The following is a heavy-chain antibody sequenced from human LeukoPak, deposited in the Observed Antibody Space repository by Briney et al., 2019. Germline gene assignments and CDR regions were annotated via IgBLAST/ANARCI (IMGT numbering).Heavy chain of an antibody. CDR3: ARGLPGGYCSGGSCYSAGYYFDY. Sequence: ASVKVSFKASGYTFTIYDINWVRQAPGEGLEWMGWMNPNSGNTGYAQKFQGRVTMTRNTSISTAYMELSSLRSEDTAVYYCARGLPGGYCSGGSCYSAGYYFDYWGQGTLVTVSS. V-gene: IGHV1-8*01. J-gene: IGHJ4*02. D-gene: IGHD2-15*01. CDR1: GYTFTIYD. CDR2: MNPNSGNT.